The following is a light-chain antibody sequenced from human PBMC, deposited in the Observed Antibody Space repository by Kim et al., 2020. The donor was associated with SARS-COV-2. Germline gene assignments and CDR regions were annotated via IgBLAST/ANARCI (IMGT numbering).Light chain of an antibody. CDR1: QSVLCNSNNENY. Sequence: TINCKSSQSVLCNSNNENYLAWYQQRPGQPPKVLIYWASTRESGVPDRFSGSGSGTDFTLTISSLQAEDVAVYYCQQYYTTPPAYTFGQGTKLEIK. CDR2: WAS. J-gene: IGKJ2*01. CDR3: QQYYTTPPAYT. V-gene: IGKV4-1*01.